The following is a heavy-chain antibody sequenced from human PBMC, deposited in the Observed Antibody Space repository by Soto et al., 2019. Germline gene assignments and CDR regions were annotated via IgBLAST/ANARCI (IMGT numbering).Heavy chain of an antibody. J-gene: IGHJ6*02. V-gene: IGHV3-7*01. CDR1: GFTFSSYW. Sequence: PGGSLRLSCAASGFTFSSYWMSWVRQAPGKGLEWVANIKQDGSEKYYVDSVKGRFTISRDNAKNSLYLQMNSLRAEDTAVYYCARDVKYCSSTSCHPSYYYYGMDVWGQGTTVTVSS. CDR3: ARDVKYCSSTSCHPSYYYYGMDV. D-gene: IGHD2-2*01. CDR2: IKQDGSEK.